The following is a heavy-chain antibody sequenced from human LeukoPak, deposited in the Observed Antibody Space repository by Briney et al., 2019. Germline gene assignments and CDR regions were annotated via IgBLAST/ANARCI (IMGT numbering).Heavy chain of an antibody. CDR1: EFSFSTYW. J-gene: IGHJ6*03. CDR3: ARSPAGDAWPPAYYMDV. V-gene: IGHV3-7*01. CDR2: IKEDGTEK. Sequence: GGSLRLSCAASEFSFSTYWMSWVRQAPGKGQEWVANIKEDGTEKYYVGSVKGRFTISRDNAKKSLYLQMNSLRDDDTAVYFCARSPAGDAWPPAYYMDVWGKGTTVTVSS. D-gene: IGHD3-10*01.